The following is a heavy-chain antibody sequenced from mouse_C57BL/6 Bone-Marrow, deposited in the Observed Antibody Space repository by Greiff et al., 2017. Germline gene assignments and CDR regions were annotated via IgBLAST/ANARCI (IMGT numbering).Heavy chain of an antibody. CDR1: GYTFTSYW. Sequence: QVQLQQPGAELVMPGASVKLSCKASGYTFTSYWMHWVKQRPGQGLEWIGEIDPSDSYTNYNQKFKGKSTLTVDKSSSTAYMQLSSLTSEESAVYYCASYYGYDSFAYWGQGTLVTVSA. D-gene: IGHD2-2*01. CDR2: IDPSDSYT. J-gene: IGHJ3*01. CDR3: ASYYGYDSFAY. V-gene: IGHV1-69*01.